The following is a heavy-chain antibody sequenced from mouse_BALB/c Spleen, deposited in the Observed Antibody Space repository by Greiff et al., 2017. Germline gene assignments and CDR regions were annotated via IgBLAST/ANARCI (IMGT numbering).Heavy chain of an antibody. V-gene: IGHV3-2*02. CDR1: GYSITSDYA. Sequence: EVQLHESGPGLVKPSQSLSLTCTVTGYSITSDYAWNWIRQFPGNKLEWMGYISYSGSTSYNPSLKSRISITRDTSKNQFFLQLNSVTTEDTATYYCACGNYGLDYWGQGTTLTVSS. D-gene: IGHD2-1*01. CDR3: ACGNYGLDY. CDR2: ISYSGST. J-gene: IGHJ2*01.